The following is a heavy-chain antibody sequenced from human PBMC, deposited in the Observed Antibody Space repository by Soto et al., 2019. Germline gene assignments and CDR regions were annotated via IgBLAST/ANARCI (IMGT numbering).Heavy chain of an antibody. CDR3: ARAIVVTIGGMDV. CDR1: GGSISSADYY. Sequence: SETLSLTCTVSGGSISSADYYWSWVRQPPGKGLEWIGYIYYSGSTFFNPSLKSRVTISKDTSRNQFSLRLNSVTAADTAVYYCARAIVVTIGGMDVWGQGTTVTAP. CDR2: IYYSGST. V-gene: IGHV4-30-4*01. J-gene: IGHJ6*02. D-gene: IGHD5-12*01.